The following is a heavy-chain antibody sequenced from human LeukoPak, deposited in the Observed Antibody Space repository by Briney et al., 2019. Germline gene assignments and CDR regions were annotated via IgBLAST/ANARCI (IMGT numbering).Heavy chain of an antibody. CDR2: ISGSGGGI. CDR3: AKAYGSGSNGVYHFDY. V-gene: IGHV3-23*01. CDR1: GFTFSNYA. J-gene: IGHJ4*02. D-gene: IGHD3-10*01. Sequence: GGSLRLSCAASGFTFSNYAMTWVRRAPEKGLEWVSVISGSGGGIYYADFVKGRFTISRDNSKNTLYLQMNSLRVEDTAAYYCAKAYGSGSNGVYHFDYWGQGTLVTVSS.